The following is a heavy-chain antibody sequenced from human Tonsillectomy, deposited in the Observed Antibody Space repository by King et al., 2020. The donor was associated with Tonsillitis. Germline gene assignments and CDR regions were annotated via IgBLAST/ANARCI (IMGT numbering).Heavy chain of an antibody. CDR1: GFTFSSYG. V-gene: IGHV3-30*03. CDR2: ISYDGSNK. Sequence: VQLVESGGGVVQPGRSLRLSCAASGFTFSSYGMHWVRQAPGKGLEWVAVISYDGSNKYYADSVKGRFTISRDNSKNTLYLQMNSLRAEDTAVYYCAREGVGGGWFLTYFDYWGQGTLVTVSS. CDR3: AREGVGGGWFLTYFDY. D-gene: IGHD2-15*01. J-gene: IGHJ4*02.